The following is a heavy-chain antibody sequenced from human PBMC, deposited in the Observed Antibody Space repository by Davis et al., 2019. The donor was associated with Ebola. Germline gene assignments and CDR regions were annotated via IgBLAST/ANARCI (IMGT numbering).Heavy chain of an antibody. CDR1: GFTFSSYA. J-gene: IGHJ6*03. CDR2: ISGGGFIT. CDR3: AKLVRGDFPYYYMDV. V-gene: IGHV3-23*01. D-gene: IGHD3-16*01. Sequence: PGGSLRLSCAASGFTFSSYAMSWVRQAPGKGLEWVSAISGGGFITYYADSVKGRFTISRDNSKNTLYVQMKSLRAEDTAIYYCAKLVRGDFPYYYMDVWGKGTTVTVSS.